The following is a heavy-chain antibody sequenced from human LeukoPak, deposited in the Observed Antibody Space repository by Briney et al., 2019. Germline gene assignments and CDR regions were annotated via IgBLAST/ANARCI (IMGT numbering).Heavy chain of an antibody. J-gene: IGHJ6*03. Sequence: ASVKVSCKASGYTFTGQYIHWVRQAPGQGLEWMGWINPNSGGTVYAQKFQGRVTMTRDTSISTAYMELRSLRSDDTAVYYRARNLEWLLYSGSISRDGYYYYMDVWGKGTTVTVSS. V-gene: IGHV1-2*02. D-gene: IGHD3-3*01. CDR2: INPNSGGT. CDR3: ARNLEWLLYSGSISRDGYYYYMDV. CDR1: GYTFTGQY.